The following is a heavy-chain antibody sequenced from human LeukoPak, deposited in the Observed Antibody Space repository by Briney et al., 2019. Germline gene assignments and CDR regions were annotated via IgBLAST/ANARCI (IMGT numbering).Heavy chain of an antibody. CDR3: AKESWSGYYRLYDY. D-gene: IGHD3-3*01. CDR2: IRGSGGST. CDR1: GFTFSSYA. Sequence: PGGSLRLSCAASGFTFSSYAMSWVRQAPGKGLEWVSAIRGSGGSTYYADSVKGRFTISRDNSKNTLYLQMNSLRAEDTAVYYCAKESWSGYYRLYDYWGQGTLVTVSS. V-gene: IGHV3-23*01. J-gene: IGHJ4*02.